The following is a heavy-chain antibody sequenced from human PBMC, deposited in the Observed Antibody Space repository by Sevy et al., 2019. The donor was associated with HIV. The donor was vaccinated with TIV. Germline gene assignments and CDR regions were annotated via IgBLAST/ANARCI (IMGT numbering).Heavy chain of an antibody. V-gene: IGHV4-39*01. Sequence: SETLSLTCSVSGASISSSGYYWGWIRQPPGKGLEWIASIRYSGSTFYNPSLRSRVTISADTSKNQSSLKLNSVTAADTARYYCAGPTLTYSSGWSYYDYWGQGTVVTVSS. D-gene: IGHD6-19*01. CDR2: IRYSGST. CDR1: GASISSSGYY. J-gene: IGHJ4*02. CDR3: AGPTLTYSSGWSYYDY.